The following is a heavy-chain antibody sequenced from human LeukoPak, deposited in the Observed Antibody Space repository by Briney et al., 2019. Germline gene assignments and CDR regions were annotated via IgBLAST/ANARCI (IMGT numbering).Heavy chain of an antibody. CDR3: AREVKQLVDY. CDR1: VGSINSYY. Sequence: SETLSLTCTVSVGSINSYYWSWIRQPAGKGLEWIGRIYTSGSTNYNPSLKSRVTISVDKSKNQFSLKLSSVTAADTAVYYCAREVKQLVDYWGQGTLVTVSS. J-gene: IGHJ4*02. CDR2: IYTSGST. V-gene: IGHV4-4*07. D-gene: IGHD6-6*01.